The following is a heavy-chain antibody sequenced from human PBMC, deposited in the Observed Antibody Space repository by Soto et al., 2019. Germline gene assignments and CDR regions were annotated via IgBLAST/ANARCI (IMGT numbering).Heavy chain of an antibody. CDR1: NYSISSGYY. D-gene: IGHD3-3*01. CDR2: IFHTGST. CDR3: AGGRYMDV. Sequence: PSETLSLTCAVSNYSISSGYYWGWIRQPPEKGLEYIGSIFHTGSTYYNPSLKSRVIISVDTSKNQFSLKLSSVTAADTAVYYWAGGRYMDVWGQGTTVTLSS. J-gene: IGHJ6*02. V-gene: IGHV4-38-2*01.